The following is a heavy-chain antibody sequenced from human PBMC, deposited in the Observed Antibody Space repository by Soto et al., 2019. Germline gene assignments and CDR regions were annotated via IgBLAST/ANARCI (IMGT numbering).Heavy chain of an antibody. CDR1: GFTFSSYS. V-gene: IGHV3-21*01. J-gene: IGHJ4*02. CDR3: ARAPPYIAVPGPATKYYFDY. CDR2: ISSSSIYI. Sequence: EVQLVESGGGLVKPGGSLRLSCAASGFTFSSYSMNWVRQAPGKGLEWVSSISSSSIYIYYADSVKGRFTISRDNAKNSLYLQRNSRRAEDTAVYYCARAPPYIAVPGPATKYYFDYWGQGTLVTVSS. D-gene: IGHD6-19*01.